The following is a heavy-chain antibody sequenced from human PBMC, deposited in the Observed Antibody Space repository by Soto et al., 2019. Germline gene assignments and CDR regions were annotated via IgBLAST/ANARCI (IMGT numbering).Heavy chain of an antibody. CDR1: GGSFSGYY. Sequence: QVQLQQWGAGLLKPSETLSLTCAVYGGSFSGYYWSWIRQPPGKGLGWIGEINHSGSTNYNPSLKSRVTISVDTSKNQFSLKLSSVTAADTAVYYCARVGYYYYYYMDVWGKGTTVTVSS. CDR2: INHSGST. J-gene: IGHJ6*03. V-gene: IGHV4-34*01. CDR3: ARVGYYYYYYMDV.